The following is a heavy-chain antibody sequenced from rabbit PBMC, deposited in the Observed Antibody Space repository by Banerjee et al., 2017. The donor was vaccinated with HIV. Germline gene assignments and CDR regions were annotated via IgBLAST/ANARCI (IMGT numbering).Heavy chain of an antibody. Sequence: QEQLEESGGDRVKPEGSLTLTCKASGFDFSSNAMCWVRQAPGKGLEWIACIYAGSSGSTWYASWAKGRFTVSKTSSTTVTLQMTSLTAADTATYFCARDLAGVIGWNFSLWGPGTLVTVS. CDR2: IYAGSSGST. J-gene: IGHJ4*01. CDR3: ARDLAGVIGWNFSL. CDR1: GFDFSSNA. D-gene: IGHD4-1*01. V-gene: IGHV1S45*01.